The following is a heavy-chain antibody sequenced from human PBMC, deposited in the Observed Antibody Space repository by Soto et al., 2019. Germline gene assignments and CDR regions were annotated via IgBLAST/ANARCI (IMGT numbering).Heavy chain of an antibody. CDR2: ISGRGGST. J-gene: IGHJ6*02. CDR1: GFTFSSCV. V-gene: IGHV3-23*01. CDR3: AGDPPSDKNQLDYGMDV. Sequence: GGSLRLSCEASGFTFSSCVMNWVRQAPGKGLEWVSFISGRGGSTYYADSVKGRFTISRDNSKNTVYLEMNSLRVDDTAVYFCAGDPPSDKNQLDYGMDVWGQGTTVTVSS. D-gene: IGHD2-2*01.